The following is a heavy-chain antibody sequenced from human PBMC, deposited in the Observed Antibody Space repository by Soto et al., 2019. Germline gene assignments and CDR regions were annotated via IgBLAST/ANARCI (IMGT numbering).Heavy chain of an antibody. CDR3: ARDLYSSNVHHQAFDI. CDR1: GGSISSGIYY. CDR2: IYYTGST. Sequence: PSETLSLTCTVSGGSISSGIYYWNWIRQLPGKGLEWIGYIYYTGSTYYNPSLESRVTISVDTSKNQFSLRLSSVTAADTAVYYCARDLYSSNVHHQAFDIWGQGKMVTVSS. V-gene: IGHV4-31*03. J-gene: IGHJ3*02. D-gene: IGHD4-4*01.